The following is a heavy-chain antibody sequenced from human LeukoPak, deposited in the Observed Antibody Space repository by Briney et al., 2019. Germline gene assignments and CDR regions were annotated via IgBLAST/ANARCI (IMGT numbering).Heavy chain of an antibody. Sequence: GGSLRLSCAASGFTFSSYWMNWARQAPGKGLEWVASINHNGNVNYYVDSVKGRFTISRDNAKNSLYLQVDSLRADDTAVYYCARYSSSSSVVALGQGALVTVSS. CDR3: ARYSSSSSVVA. J-gene: IGHJ5*02. CDR2: INHNGNVN. D-gene: IGHD6-13*01. CDR1: GFTFSSYW. V-gene: IGHV3-7*01.